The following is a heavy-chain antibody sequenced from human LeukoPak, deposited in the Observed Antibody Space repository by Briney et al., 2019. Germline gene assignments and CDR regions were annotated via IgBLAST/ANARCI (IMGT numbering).Heavy chain of an antibody. D-gene: IGHD3-3*01. Sequence: ASVKVSCKASGYTFTGYYMHWVRQAPGQGLEWMGWINPNSGGTNYAQKFQGRVTMTRDTSISTAYMELSRLRPDDTAVYYCASSSLRFWSGYYDYWGQGTLVTVSS. CDR3: ASSSLRFWSGYYDY. V-gene: IGHV1-2*02. J-gene: IGHJ4*02. CDR2: INPNSGGT. CDR1: GYTFTGYY.